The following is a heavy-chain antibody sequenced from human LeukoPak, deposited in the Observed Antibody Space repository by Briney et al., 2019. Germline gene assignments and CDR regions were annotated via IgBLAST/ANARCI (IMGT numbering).Heavy chain of an antibody. D-gene: IGHD4-11*01. V-gene: IGHV3-43*01. CDR1: GFIFDDYT. Sequence: GGSLRLSCAASGFIFDDYTMHWVRQAPGKGLEWVSLISWDGGSIYYADSVKGRFTISRDNAKNSLYLQMNSLRAEDTALYYCARSSNLLAFDIWGQGTMVTVSS. CDR2: ISWDGGSI. J-gene: IGHJ3*02. CDR3: ARSSNLLAFDI.